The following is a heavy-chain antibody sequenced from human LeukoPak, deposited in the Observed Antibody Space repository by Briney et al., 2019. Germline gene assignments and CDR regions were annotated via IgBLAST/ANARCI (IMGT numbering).Heavy chain of an antibody. V-gene: IGHV3-48*01. CDR1: GFTFSSYS. CDR3: ARDSHAAPNAMDV. Sequence: GGSLRLSCAASGFTFSSYSMNWVRQAPGKGLEWVSYISGSSGTIYYADSVKGRFTIFRDNVKNSLYLQMNSLRAEDTAVYYCARDSHAAPNAMDVWGKGTTVAVSS. CDR2: ISGSSGTI. J-gene: IGHJ6*03. D-gene: IGHD6-25*01.